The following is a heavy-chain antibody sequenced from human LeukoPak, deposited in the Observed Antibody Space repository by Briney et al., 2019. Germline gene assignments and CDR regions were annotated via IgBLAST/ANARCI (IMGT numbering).Heavy chain of an antibody. CDR3: TTYSSGSCPF. V-gene: IGHV3-15*01. CDR1: GITFSNAR. D-gene: IGHD6-19*01. J-gene: IGHJ4*02. Sequence: GGSLRLSCAASGITFSNARMTWVRQAPGRGLEWVGRIYRSSNGETTDYGAPVKGRFTMSRDDSKNTLYLQMNSLKTEDTAVYYCTTYSSGSCPFWGQGTLVTVSS. CDR2: IYRSSNGETT.